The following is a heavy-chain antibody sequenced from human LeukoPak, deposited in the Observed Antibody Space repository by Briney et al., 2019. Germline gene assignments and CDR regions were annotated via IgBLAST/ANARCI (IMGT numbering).Heavy chain of an antibody. D-gene: IGHD6-13*01. V-gene: IGHV3-73*01. Sequence: GGSLRLSCAASGFTFSGSAMHWVRQASGKGLEWVGRIRSKANSYATAYAASVKGRFTISRDDSKNTAYLQMNSLKTEDTAVYYCTRTRNSYSSSWYFDYWGQGTLVTVSS. J-gene: IGHJ4*02. CDR1: GFTFSGSA. CDR3: TRTRNSYSSSWYFDY. CDR2: IRSKANSYAT.